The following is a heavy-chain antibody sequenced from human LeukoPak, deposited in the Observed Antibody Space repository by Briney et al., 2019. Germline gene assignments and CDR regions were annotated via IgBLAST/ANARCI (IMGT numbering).Heavy chain of an antibody. CDR2: IKSKTDGETI. J-gene: IGHJ1*01. CDR1: GFTFSDAW. V-gene: IGHV3-15*01. Sequence: GGSLRLSCAASGFTFSDAWMSWVRQAPGKGLEWVGRIKSKTDGETIDYATPMKDRFRISRDVSKNTLYLQMNSLKTEDTAVYYCLFSIFQHWGQGTLVTVSS. D-gene: IGHD3-10*02. CDR3: LFSIFQH.